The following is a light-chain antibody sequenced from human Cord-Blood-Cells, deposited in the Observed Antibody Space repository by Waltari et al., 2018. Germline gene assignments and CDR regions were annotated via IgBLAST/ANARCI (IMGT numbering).Light chain of an antibody. Sequence: EIVLTQSPATLSLSPGERATLSCRASQSVSSYLAWYQQKPGQAPRLLIYDTSNRATGIPARFSGSGSETDFTLTISSREPEDCAVYYCQQRSNWPLTFGGGTKVEIK. CDR3: QQRSNWPLT. V-gene: IGKV3-11*01. J-gene: IGKJ4*01. CDR1: QSVSSY. CDR2: DTS.